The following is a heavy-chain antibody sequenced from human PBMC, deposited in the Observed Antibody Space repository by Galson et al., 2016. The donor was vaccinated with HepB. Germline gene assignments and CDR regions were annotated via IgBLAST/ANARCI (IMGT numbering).Heavy chain of an antibody. V-gene: IGHV3-30*04. D-gene: IGHD4-17*01. CDR1: GFGFGTYA. CDR2: ISYDGTKR. Sequence: SLRLSCAASGFGFGTYAIHWVRQAPGKGLEWLAVISYDGTKRHYAESVKGRFTVSRDNSKNVLFLEMNSLRPDDTSVYYCARDQGATVTKYFFFFLDVWGPGTSVTVS. J-gene: IGHJ6*02. CDR3: ARDQGATVTKYFFFFLDV.